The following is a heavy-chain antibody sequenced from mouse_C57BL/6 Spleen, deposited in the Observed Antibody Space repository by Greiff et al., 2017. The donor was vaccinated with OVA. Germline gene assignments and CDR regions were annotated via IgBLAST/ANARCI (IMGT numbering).Heavy chain of an antibody. V-gene: IGHV1-18*01. J-gene: IGHJ2*01. CDR2: INPNNGGT. Sequence: EVKLVESGPELVKPGASVKIPCKASGYTFTDYNMDWVKQSHGTSLEWIGDINPNNGGTIYNQQFKGKATLTVDKSSSTAYMELRSLTSEDTAVYYCASSGAQAPFDYWGQGTTLTVSS. CDR1: GYTFTDYN. CDR3: ASSGAQAPFDY. D-gene: IGHD3-2*02.